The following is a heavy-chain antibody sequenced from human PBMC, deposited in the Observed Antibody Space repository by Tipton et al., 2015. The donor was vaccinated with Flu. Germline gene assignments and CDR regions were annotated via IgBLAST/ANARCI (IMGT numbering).Heavy chain of an antibody. D-gene: IGHD3-10*01. Sequence: TLSLTCAVSGYAISTGYYWGWIRQPPGKGLEWIGTISHSGSTYYKPSLESRVTISLDTFQNQFSLKLNSVTAADTAVYYCSRSTYYYGSGSSDYWGQGTLVTVSS. CDR2: ISHSGST. CDR3: SRSTYYYGSGSSDY. V-gene: IGHV4-38-2*01. J-gene: IGHJ4*02. CDR1: GYAISTGYY.